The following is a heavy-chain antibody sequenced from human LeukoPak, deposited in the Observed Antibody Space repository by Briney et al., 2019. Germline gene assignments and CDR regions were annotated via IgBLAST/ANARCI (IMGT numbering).Heavy chain of an antibody. Sequence: PSETLSLTCTVSGGSISSSSYYWGWIRQPPGKGLEWIGSIYYSGSTYYNPSLKSRVTISVDTSKNQFSLKLSSVTAADTAVYYCARDLFGDYVWGSYPDYWGQGTLVTVSS. V-gene: IGHV4-39*07. CDR1: GGSISSSSYY. CDR3: ARDLFGDYVWGSYPDY. D-gene: IGHD3-16*02. J-gene: IGHJ4*02. CDR2: IYYSGST.